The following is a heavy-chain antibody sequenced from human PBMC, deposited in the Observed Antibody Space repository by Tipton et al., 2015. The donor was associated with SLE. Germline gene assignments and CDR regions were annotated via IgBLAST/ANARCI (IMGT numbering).Heavy chain of an antibody. D-gene: IGHD3-16*01. V-gene: IGHV3-9*01. CDR3: AREGLAFVDY. Sequence: RSLRLSCAASGFTFDDYAMHWVRQAPGKGLEWVSGISWNSGSIGYADSVKGRFTISRDNAKNTLYLQMNSLRAEDTAVYYCAREGLAFVDYWGQGTLVTVS. J-gene: IGHJ4*02. CDR2: ISWNSGSI. CDR1: GFTFDDYA.